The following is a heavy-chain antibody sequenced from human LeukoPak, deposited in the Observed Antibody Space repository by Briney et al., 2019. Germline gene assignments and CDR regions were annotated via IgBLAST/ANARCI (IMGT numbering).Heavy chain of an antibody. CDR1: GFTFGDYA. V-gene: IGHV3-49*04. D-gene: IGHD3-3*01. CDR2: IRSKAYGGTT. J-gene: IGHJ5*02. Sequence: QSGGSLRLSCTASGFTFGDYAMSWVRQAPGKGLEWVGFIRSKAYGGTTEYAASVKGRFTISRDDSKSIAYLQMNSLKTEDTAVYYCTSPPRPFYDFWSGYYANNWFDPWGQGTLVTVSS. CDR3: TSPPRPFYDFWSGYYANNWFDP.